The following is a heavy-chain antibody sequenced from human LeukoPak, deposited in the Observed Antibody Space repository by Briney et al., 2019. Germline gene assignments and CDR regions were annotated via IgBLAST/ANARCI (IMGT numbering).Heavy chain of an antibody. CDR3: AKRNTMVRGGPCFDY. V-gene: IGHV3-23*01. J-gene: IGHJ4*02. CDR2: IFGNGDTT. CDR1: GFSFSSYA. D-gene: IGHD3-10*01. Sequence: GGSLRLSCAASGFSFSSYAMNWVRQAPGKGLEWVSIIFGNGDTTYYADSVKGRFTVSRDNSKDTLYLQMNGLRPDDTAIYYCAKRNTMVRGGPCFDYWGQGLLVTVSS.